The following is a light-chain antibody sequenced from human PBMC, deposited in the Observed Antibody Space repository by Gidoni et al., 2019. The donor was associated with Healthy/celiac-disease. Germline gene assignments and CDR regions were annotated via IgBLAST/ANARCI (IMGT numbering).Light chain of an antibody. J-gene: IGLJ2*01. Sequence: SSELTQDPAVSVALGQTVRITCQGDSLRSYYASWYQQKPGQAPVLVIYGKNNRPPGIPDRFSGSSSGNTASLTITGAQAEDEADYYCNSRDSSGNFVVFGGGTKLTVL. CDR2: GKN. V-gene: IGLV3-19*01. CDR3: NSRDSSGNFVV. CDR1: SLRSYY.